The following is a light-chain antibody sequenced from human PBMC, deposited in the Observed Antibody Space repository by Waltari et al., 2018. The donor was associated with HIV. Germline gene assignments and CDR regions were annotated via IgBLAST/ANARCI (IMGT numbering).Light chain of an antibody. Sequence: EIVLTQSPGTLSLSPGERATLSCRASQSVSSSYLAWYQQKPGQAPRLLIYGASSRATGIPDRFSGSGSGTDFTLTISRLEPEDFAVYYWQQYGSSPRFGQGTKVEIK. CDR2: GAS. J-gene: IGKJ1*01. V-gene: IGKV3-20*01. CDR1: QSVSSSY. CDR3: QQYGSSPR.